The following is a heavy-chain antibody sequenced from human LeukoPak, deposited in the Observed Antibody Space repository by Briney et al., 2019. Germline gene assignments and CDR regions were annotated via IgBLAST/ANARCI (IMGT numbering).Heavy chain of an antibody. J-gene: IGHJ6*02. CDR3: AREDPDKYCSSTSCYGGDGMDV. D-gene: IGHD2-2*01. V-gene: IGHV4-34*01. CDR1: GGSFSGYY. CDR2: INHSGST. Sequence: SETLSLTCAVYGGSFSGYYWSWIRQPPGKGLEWIGEINHSGSTNYNPSLKSRVTISVDTSKNQFSLKLSSVTAADTAVYYCAREDPDKYCSSTSCYGGDGMDVWGQGTTVTVSS.